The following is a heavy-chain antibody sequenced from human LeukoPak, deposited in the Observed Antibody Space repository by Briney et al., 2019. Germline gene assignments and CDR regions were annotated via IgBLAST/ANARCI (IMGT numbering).Heavy chain of an antibody. Sequence: SQTLSLTCAISGDSVSSNSAAWNWIRQSPSRGLEWQGRTYYRSKWYNDYAVSVKSRITINPDTSKNQFSLQLNSVTPEDTAVYYCARDFIRQLAPYYYYGMDVWGQGTTVTVSS. CDR3: ARDFIRQLAPYYYYGMDV. CDR1: GDSVSSNSAA. D-gene: IGHD6-6*01. V-gene: IGHV6-1*01. CDR2: TYYRSKWYN. J-gene: IGHJ6*02.